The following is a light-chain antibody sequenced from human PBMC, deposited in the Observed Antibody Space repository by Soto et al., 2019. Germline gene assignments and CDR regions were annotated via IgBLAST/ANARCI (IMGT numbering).Light chain of an antibody. V-gene: IGKV1-5*03. CDR3: QPHNSYAWT. Sequence: QMNQSRSTLSASVGDRATITCRASQSVNRWLAWYQQKPRKAPKLLIYETASLESGVTSRFGGSGSETEFALTMSTLQSDDSALYYCQPHNSYAWTFAQGTKVDIK. CDR1: QSVNRW. CDR2: ETA. J-gene: IGKJ1*01.